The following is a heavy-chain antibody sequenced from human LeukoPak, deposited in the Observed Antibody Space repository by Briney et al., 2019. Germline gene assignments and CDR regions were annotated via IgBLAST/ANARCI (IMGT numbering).Heavy chain of an antibody. CDR3: ARNYYGSGSYTVYYYSYMDV. CDR1: GFTFSSYD. J-gene: IGHJ6*03. Sequence: GGSLRLSCAASGFTFSSYDIHWVRQATGKGLEWVSGIGTAGEIYYPGSVKGRFTISRENAKNSLYLQMNSLRAEDTAVYYCARNYYGSGSYTVYYYSYMDVWGKGTTVTISS. V-gene: IGHV3-13*01. D-gene: IGHD3-10*01. CDR2: IGTAGEI.